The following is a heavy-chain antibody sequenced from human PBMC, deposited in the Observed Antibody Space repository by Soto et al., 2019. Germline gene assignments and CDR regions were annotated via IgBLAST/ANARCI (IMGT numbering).Heavy chain of an antibody. D-gene: IGHD3-10*01. CDR2: ISSSSSYI. V-gene: IGHV3-21*01. Sequence: EVQLVESGGGLVKPGGSLRLSCAASGFTFSSYSMNWVRQAPGKGLEWVSSISSSSSYIYYADSVKGRFTISRDNAKNSLYLQMNSLRAEDTAVYYCARSAVVLYYNGNDAFDIWGQGTMVTVSS. CDR3: ARSAVVLYYNGNDAFDI. J-gene: IGHJ3*02. CDR1: GFTFSSYS.